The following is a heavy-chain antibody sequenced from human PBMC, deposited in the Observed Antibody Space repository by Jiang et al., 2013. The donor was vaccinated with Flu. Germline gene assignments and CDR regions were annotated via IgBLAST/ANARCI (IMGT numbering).Heavy chain of an antibody. Sequence: VQLLESGGGVVRPGRSLRLSCVASGFTFSSYGMNWARQAPGKGLEWVALMSYDGINKYYADSVKGRFTISRDNSKNTLYLQMNSLRAEDTAVYYCVKDRAGLITLGAVAGYFDFVGPGNPGNRLL. CDR3: VKDRAGLITLGAVAGYFDF. J-gene: IGHJ4*02. V-gene: IGHV3-30*18. CDR2: MSYDGINK. CDR1: GFTFSSYG. D-gene: IGHD6-19*01.